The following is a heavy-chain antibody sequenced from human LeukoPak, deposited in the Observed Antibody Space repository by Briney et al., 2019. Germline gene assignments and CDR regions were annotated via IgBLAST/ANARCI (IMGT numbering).Heavy chain of an antibody. D-gene: IGHD1-1*01. Sequence: GGSLRLSCAASGFSFSSYYMYWVRQAPEKGLVWVSRIRTDGNTAYADSVKGRFTISRDNAKNTLYFQMNSLTAEDTAVYFCARGTWNPALLDSWGQGTLVTVSS. J-gene: IGHJ4*02. CDR3: ARGTWNPALLDS. CDR1: GFSFSSYY. CDR2: IRTDGNT. V-gene: IGHV3-74*01.